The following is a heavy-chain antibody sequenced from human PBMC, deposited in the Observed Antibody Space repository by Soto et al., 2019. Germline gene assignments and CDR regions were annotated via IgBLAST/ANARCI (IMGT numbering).Heavy chain of an antibody. CDR1: GFTFSNAW. Sequence: GGSLRLSCAASGFTFSNAWMNWVRQAPGKGLEWVGRIKSKSDGETTDYAAPVKGRFTISRDDSKNTLLLLMNSLKTEDTAVYYCTTDLKAVAQVPAVSFFDYWGQGTLVTVSS. D-gene: IGHD2-2*01. J-gene: IGHJ4*02. CDR3: TTDLKAVAQVPAVSFFDY. V-gene: IGHV3-15*07. CDR2: IKSKSDGETT.